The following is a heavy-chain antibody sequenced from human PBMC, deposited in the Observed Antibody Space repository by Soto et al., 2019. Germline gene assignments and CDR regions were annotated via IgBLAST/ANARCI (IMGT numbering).Heavy chain of an antibody. CDR2: IYYSGST. CDR1: GGSISSGGYY. V-gene: IGHV4-31*03. D-gene: IGHD5-18*01. CDR3: ASLLRSQYSYGPSGAFDY. Sequence: QVQLQESGPGLVKPSQTLSLTCTVSGGSISSGGYYWSWIRQHPGKGLEWIGYIYYSGSTYYNPSLMSRVTISVDPSKNQFSLKLSSVTAADTAVYYCASLLRSQYSYGPSGAFDYWGQGTLVTVSS. J-gene: IGHJ4*02.